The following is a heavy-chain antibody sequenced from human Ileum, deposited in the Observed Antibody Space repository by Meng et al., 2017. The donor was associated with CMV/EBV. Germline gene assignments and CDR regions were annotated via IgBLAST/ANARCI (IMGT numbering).Heavy chain of an antibody. CDR3: AKGQGSATYCSSTNCPWGY. J-gene: IGHJ4*02. V-gene: IGHV3-33*03. Sequence: GESLKISCAASGFSFRSYGMHWVRQAPDKGLEWVALIWYDGSNKFYAGSVQGRFTISRDNSKNTLYLQMHSLRAEDTAVYYCAKGQGSATYCSSTNCPWGYWGQGTLVTVSS. D-gene: IGHD2-2*01. CDR1: GFSFRSYG. CDR2: IWYDGSNK.